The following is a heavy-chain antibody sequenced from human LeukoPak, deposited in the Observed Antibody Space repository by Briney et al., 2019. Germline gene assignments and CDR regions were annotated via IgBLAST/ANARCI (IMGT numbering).Heavy chain of an antibody. CDR2: ISYDGSNK. J-gene: IGHJ6*02. CDR3: AKPSAGAAGTWVMDV. CDR1: GFTFSSYG. D-gene: IGHD6-13*01. V-gene: IGHV3-30*18. Sequence: PGGSLRLSCAASGFTFSSYGMHWVRQAPGKGLEWVAVISYDGSNKYYADSVKGRFTISRDSSKNTLYLQMNSLRAEDTAVYYCAKPSAGAAGTWVMDVWGQGTTVTVSS.